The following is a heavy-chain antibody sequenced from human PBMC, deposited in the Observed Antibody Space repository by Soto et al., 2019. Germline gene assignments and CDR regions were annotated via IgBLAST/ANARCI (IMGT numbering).Heavy chain of an antibody. CDR2: ISAYNGNT. CDR1: GYTFTSYG. V-gene: IGHV1-18*04. Sequence: QVQLVQSGAEVKNSGASVKVSCKASGYTFTSYGISWVRQAPGQGLEWMGWISAYNGNTNYAQKLQGRVTMTTDTPTSTAYMELRSLRSDDTAVYYCARLNYYDSSGYYYYWGQGTLVTVSS. CDR3: ARLNYYDSSGYYYY. D-gene: IGHD3-22*01. J-gene: IGHJ4*02.